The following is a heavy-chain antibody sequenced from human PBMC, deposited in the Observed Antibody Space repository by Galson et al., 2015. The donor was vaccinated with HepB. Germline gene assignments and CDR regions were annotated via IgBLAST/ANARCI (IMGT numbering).Heavy chain of an antibody. D-gene: IGHD1-14*01. J-gene: IGHJ6*02. Sequence: CAISGDSVSNNNAAWYWIRQSPSRGLEWLGRTYYRAKWYNDYAASVRSRITINPDTSKNLFSLHLNSVTPEDTAEYYCARVGGTIYYYAMDVWGQGTTVTVSS. CDR3: ARVGGTIYYYAMDV. CDR2: TYYRAKWYN. V-gene: IGHV6-1*01. CDR1: GDSVSNNNAA.